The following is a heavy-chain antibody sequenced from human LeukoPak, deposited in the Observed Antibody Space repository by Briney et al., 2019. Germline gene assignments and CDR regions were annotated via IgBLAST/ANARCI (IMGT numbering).Heavy chain of an antibody. D-gene: IGHD3-16*02. CDR3: AREGLSVGYFDY. CDR1: GFTFSSYA. Sequence: GGSLRLSCAASGFTFSSYAMHWVRQAPGKGLEWVAVISYDGSNKYYADSVKGRFTISRDNSKNTLYLQKNSRRAEDTAVYYCAREGLSVGYFDYWGQGTLVTVSS. V-gene: IGHV3-30*01. CDR2: ISYDGSNK. J-gene: IGHJ4*02.